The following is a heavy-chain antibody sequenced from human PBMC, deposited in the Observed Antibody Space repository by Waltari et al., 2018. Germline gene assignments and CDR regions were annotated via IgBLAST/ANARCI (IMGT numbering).Heavy chain of an antibody. D-gene: IGHD6-19*01. CDR2: VYYTGNT. Sequence: QVQLQESGPGLVKPSETLSLTCTVSGGSINIYYWSWIRQPPGKGLEWIGYVYYTGNTIYTPPLESRVTLSADTSKNQVSLRLRLVTAADTAVYYCARGMSSVWYGPFDYWGQGTLVTVSS. CDR1: GGSINIYY. J-gene: IGHJ4*02. V-gene: IGHV4-59*08. CDR3: ARGMSSVWYGPFDY.